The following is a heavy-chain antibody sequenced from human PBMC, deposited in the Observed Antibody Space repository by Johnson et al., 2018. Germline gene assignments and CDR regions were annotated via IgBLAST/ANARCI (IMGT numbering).Heavy chain of an antibody. CDR2: IIPIFGTA. Sequence: VQLVQSWAEVKKPGSSVKVSCKASGGTFSSYAISWVRQAPGQGLEWMGGIIPIFGTANYAQKFQGRVTITADESTSTAYMELSSLRSEDTAVYYCASTSYYDILTGYLRYYYMDVWGKGTTVTVSS. CDR3: ASTSYYDILTGYLRYYYMDV. D-gene: IGHD3-9*01. J-gene: IGHJ6*03. V-gene: IGHV1-69*01. CDR1: GGTFSSYA.